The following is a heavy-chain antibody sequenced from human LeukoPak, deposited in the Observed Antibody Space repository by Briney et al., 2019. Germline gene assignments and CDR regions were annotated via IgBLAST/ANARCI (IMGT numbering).Heavy chain of an antibody. V-gene: IGHV3-9*01. D-gene: IGHD2-15*01. J-gene: IGHJ6*02. CDR1: GFTLDDYA. Sequence: GGSLRLSCVASGFTLDDYAMHWVRQAPGKGLEWVSGISWNSGSIGYADSVKGRFTISRDNAKNSLYLQMNSLRAEDTALYYCAKFLVVRGMDVWGQGTTVTVSS. CDR2: ISWNSGSI. CDR3: AKFLVVRGMDV.